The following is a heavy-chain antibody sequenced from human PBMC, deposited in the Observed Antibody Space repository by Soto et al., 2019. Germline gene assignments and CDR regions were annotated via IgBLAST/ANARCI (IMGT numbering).Heavy chain of an antibody. V-gene: IGHV3-30*18. D-gene: IGHD1-1*01. CDR2: ISYDGSNK. Sequence: PGGSLRLSCAASGFTFSSYGMHWVRQAPGKGLEWVAVISYDGSNKYYADSVKGRFTISRDNSKNTLYLQMNSLRAEDTAVYYCAKDWYNDDPNETFYYWGQRALVPVSS. J-gene: IGHJ4*01. CDR1: GFTFSSYG. CDR3: AKDWYNDDPNETFYY.